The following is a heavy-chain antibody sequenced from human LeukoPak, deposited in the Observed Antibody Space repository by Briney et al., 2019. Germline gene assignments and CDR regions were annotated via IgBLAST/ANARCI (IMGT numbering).Heavy chain of an antibody. V-gene: IGHV1-69*13. CDR2: IIPIFGTA. CDR1: GYTFTSYG. Sequence: SVKVSCKASGYTFTSYGISWVRQAPGQGLEWMGGIIPIFGTANYAQKFQGRVTITADESTSTAYMELSSLRSEDTAVYYCARDPRRGPTRIIWGRGTMVTVSS. D-gene: IGHD2-15*01. J-gene: IGHJ3*02. CDR3: ARDPRRGPTRII.